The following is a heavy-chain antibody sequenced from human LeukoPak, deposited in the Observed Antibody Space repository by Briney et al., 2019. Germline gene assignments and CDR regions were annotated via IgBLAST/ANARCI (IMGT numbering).Heavy chain of an antibody. Sequence: SQTLSLTCTVSGGSISSGGYYWSWIRQHPGKGLEWIGYIYYGGSTYYNPSLKSRVTISVDTSKNQFSLKLSSVTAADTAVYYCARTANYYDSSGYLLINWFDPWGQGTLVTVSS. CDR1: GGSISSGGYY. CDR2: IYYGGST. J-gene: IGHJ5*02. D-gene: IGHD3-22*01. CDR3: ARTANYYDSSGYLLINWFDP. V-gene: IGHV4-31*03.